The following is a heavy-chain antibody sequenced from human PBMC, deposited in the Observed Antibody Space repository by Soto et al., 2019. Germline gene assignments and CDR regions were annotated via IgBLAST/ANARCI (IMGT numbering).Heavy chain of an antibody. CDR1: GASLLSSY. CDR3: AKGWDEKYFDS. J-gene: IGHJ4*02. V-gene: IGHV4-4*07. D-gene: IGHD1-26*01. CDR2: IFSSGRT. Sequence: VQLQESGPGLVNPSETLSLSCTVSGASLLSSYWSWVRQPAGKGLEWIGHIFSSGRTSYNPSLKYRLTMSIGTSKNLFSLNLSSVTAADTAVYYCAKGWDEKYFDSWGQGSLVTVSS.